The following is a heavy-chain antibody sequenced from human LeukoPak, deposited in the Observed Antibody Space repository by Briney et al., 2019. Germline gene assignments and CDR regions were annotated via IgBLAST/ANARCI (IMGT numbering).Heavy chain of an antibody. CDR3: VKDLSIGPANYYFHY. V-gene: IGHV3-30*18. CDR1: GFTFSSYG. CDR2: ISNDGNDK. Sequence: GGSLRLSCAASGFTFSSYGMHWGRQAPGKGLEWVAVISNDGNDKHHAESVKGRFTISRDNSKNTLYLQMNSLRAEDTAVYYCVKDLSIGPANYYFHYWGQGKLVTVSS. D-gene: IGHD6-6*01. J-gene: IGHJ4*02.